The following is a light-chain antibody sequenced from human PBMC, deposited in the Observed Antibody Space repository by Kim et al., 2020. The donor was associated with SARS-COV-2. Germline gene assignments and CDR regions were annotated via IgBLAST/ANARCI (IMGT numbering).Light chain of an antibody. CDR2: GAS. V-gene: IGKV3-15*01. CDR1: QNVSSSY. Sequence: EIVLTQSPGTLSLSPGERATLSCRASQNVSSSYLAWYQQKPGQAPRLLIYGASSRATGIPARFSGSGSGTEFTLTISSLQSEDFAVYYCQQYNNWPYSFGQGTKLEI. CDR3: QQYNNWPYS. J-gene: IGKJ2*03.